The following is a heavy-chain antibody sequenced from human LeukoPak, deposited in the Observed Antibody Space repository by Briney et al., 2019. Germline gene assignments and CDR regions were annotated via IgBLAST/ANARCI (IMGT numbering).Heavy chain of an antibody. CDR3: ARDRGLLRYFDY. CDR1: GLTFSSNA. CDR2: ISGTGVNT. J-gene: IGHJ4*02. V-gene: IGHV3-23*01. Sequence: GGSLRLSCAASGLTFSSNAMNWVRQAPGKGLEWVSVISGTGVNTYYADSVKGRFSISRDNSKNTLYLQMNSLRAEDTALYFCARDRGLLRYFDYWGQGTLVTVSS. D-gene: IGHD3-10*01.